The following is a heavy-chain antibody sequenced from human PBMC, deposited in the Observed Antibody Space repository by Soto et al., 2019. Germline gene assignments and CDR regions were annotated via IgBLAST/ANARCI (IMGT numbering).Heavy chain of an antibody. CDR1: GYTFTSYG. J-gene: IGHJ4*02. D-gene: IGHD6-13*01. Sequence: QVQLVQSGAEVKKPGASVKVSCKASGYTFTSYGXSXXXXXXXXXLDWMGWISAYNGNTTYAQKLQGRVTMTTDTXXRTXXXXXXXVXXXDXAVYYCAXXTAAAGIFDYWGQGTLVTVSS. CDR3: AXXTAAAGIFDY. CDR2: ISAYNGNT. V-gene: IGHV1-18*01.